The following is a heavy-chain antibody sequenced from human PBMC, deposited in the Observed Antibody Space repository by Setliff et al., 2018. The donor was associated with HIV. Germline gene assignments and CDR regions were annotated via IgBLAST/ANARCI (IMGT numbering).Heavy chain of an antibody. V-gene: IGHV1-24*01. D-gene: IGHD6-6*01. CDR1: GYTLTELS. Sequence: ASVKVSCKVSGYTLTELSRHWVRQAPGKGLEWMGSFDPKDAKTRYAQKFQGRVTMTEDTSTDTAYMELSGLRSEDTAVYYYVTGSAARPFDYWGQGTLVTVSS. J-gene: IGHJ4*02. CDR3: VTGSAARPFDY. CDR2: FDPKDAKT.